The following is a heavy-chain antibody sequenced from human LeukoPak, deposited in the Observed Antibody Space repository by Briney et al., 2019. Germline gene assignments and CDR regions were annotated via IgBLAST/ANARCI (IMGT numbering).Heavy chain of an antibody. CDR2: IIPIFGTA. CDR1: GGTFSSYA. CDR3: ARDQTGTTNWFDP. Sequence: SVKVSCKASGGTFSSYAISWVRQAPGQGLGWMGGIIPIFGTANYAQKFQGRVTITADESTSTAYMELSSLRSEDTAVYYCARDQTGTTNWFDPWGQGTLVTVSS. D-gene: IGHD1-7*01. J-gene: IGHJ5*02. V-gene: IGHV1-69*01.